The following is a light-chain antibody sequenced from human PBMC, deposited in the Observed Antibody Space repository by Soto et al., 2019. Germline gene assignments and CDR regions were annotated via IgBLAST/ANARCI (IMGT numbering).Light chain of an antibody. CDR3: QQYGSSSRT. V-gene: IGKV3-20*01. CDR1: QSVSSY. Sequence: EIVLTQSPGTLSLSPGERATLSCRASQSVSSYLAWYQQKPGQAPRLLIYGASSRATGIPDRFSGSGSGTAFPLTISRLEPEDFAVYYCQQYGSSSRTFGQGTKVEIK. J-gene: IGKJ1*01. CDR2: GAS.